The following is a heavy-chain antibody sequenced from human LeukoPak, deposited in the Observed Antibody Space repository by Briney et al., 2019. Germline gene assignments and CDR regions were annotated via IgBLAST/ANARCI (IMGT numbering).Heavy chain of an antibody. V-gene: IGHV1-46*01. CDR2: INPSGGST. CDR1: GYSLTTYY. D-gene: IGHD6-13*01. CDR3: ARVTAAANLYYFDY. J-gene: IGHJ4*02. Sequence: ASVKVSCKASGYSLTTYYMHWVRQAPGQGLEWMAIINPSGGSTSYAQKFQGRVTMTRDTSTSTVYMELSSLRSEDTAVYYCARVTAAANLYYFDYWGQGTLVTVSS.